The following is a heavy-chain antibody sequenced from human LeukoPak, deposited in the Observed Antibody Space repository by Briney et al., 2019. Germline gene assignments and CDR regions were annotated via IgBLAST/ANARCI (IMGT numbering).Heavy chain of an antibody. CDR3: ERDTSGYYDSSGLAFDP. D-gene: IGHD3-22*01. CDR2: IYYSGST. V-gene: IGHV4-59*01. Sequence: SETLSLTCTVSGGSISSYYWSWIRQPPGKGLEWIGYIYYSGSTNYNPSLKSRVTISVDTSKNQFSLKLSSVTAADTAVYYCERDTSGYYDSSGLAFDPWGQGTLVTVSS. J-gene: IGHJ5*02. CDR1: GGSISSYY.